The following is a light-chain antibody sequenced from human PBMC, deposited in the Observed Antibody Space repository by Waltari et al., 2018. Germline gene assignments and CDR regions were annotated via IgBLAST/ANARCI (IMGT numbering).Light chain of an antibody. CDR2: NVS. CDR1: SSDVGGFYF. Sequence: QSALTQPASVSGSPGQSITISCTGTSSDVGGFYFVSWYQQHPAKAPKLILSNVSRRPSGVSYRFSGSKSGNTASLTISGLQAEDEATYYCSSYTSDYTYVFGTGTEVTVV. V-gene: IGLV2-14*03. CDR3: SSYTSDYTYV. J-gene: IGLJ1*01.